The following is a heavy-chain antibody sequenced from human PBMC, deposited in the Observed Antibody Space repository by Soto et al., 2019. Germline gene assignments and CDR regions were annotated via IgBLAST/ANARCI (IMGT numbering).Heavy chain of an antibody. D-gene: IGHD3-16*01. J-gene: IGHJ3*02. CDR3: ARGFGDGYTLGAFDI. V-gene: IGHV4-59*01. CDR2: IYYSGST. Sequence: ETLSLTCTVSGGSISSYYWSWIRQPPGKGLEWIGYIYYSGSTNYNPSLKSRVTISVDTSKNQFSLKLSSVTAADTAVYYCARGFGDGYTLGAFDIWGQGTMVTVSS. CDR1: GGSISSYY.